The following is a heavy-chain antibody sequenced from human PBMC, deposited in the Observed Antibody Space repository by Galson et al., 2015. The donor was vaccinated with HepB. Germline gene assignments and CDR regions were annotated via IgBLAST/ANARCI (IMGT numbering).Heavy chain of an antibody. J-gene: IGHJ3*02. V-gene: IGHV4-34*01. CDR3: ARMRAFDI. CDR1: GRSFRGYY. CDR2: INQSGST. Sequence: QVQLQASGPGLVKPSETLSLTCAVHGRSFRGYYWSWIRQPPGKGLEWIGEINQSGSTNYNPSLKSRVTISVDMSKNQFSLKLSSVTAADTAVYYCARMRAFDIWGQGTMVTVSS.